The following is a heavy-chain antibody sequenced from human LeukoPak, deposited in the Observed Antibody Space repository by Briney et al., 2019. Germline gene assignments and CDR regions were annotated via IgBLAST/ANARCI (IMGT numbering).Heavy chain of an antibody. CDR3: AKRVYSSSWEHVALYYYYYGMDV. J-gene: IGHJ6*02. CDR2: ISGSGGST. Sequence: GGSLRLSCAASGFTFSSYAMSWVRQAPGKGLEWVSAISGSGGSTYYADSVKGRFTISRDNSKNTLYLQMNSLRAEDTAVYYCAKRVYSSSWEHVALYYYYYGMDVWGQGTTVTVSS. V-gene: IGHV3-23*01. D-gene: IGHD6-13*01. CDR1: GFTFSSYA.